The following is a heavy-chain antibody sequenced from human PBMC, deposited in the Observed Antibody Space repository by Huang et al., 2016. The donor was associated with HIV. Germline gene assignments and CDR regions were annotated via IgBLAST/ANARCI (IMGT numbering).Heavy chain of an antibody. CDR3: ARGAPDLDSHLDH. Sequence: QVQLVQSGAEVKKPGSSVKVSCKVSGGTFNTAISWVRQAPGQGLEWMGGIIPIFGTPNDARKFQGRVTITADESTSIAYMELSSLRSEDTAVYYCARGAPDLDSHLDHWGQGTLVTVSS. CDR2: IIPIFGTP. CDR1: GGTFNTA. D-gene: IGHD3-3*01. J-gene: IGHJ4*02. V-gene: IGHV1-69*13.